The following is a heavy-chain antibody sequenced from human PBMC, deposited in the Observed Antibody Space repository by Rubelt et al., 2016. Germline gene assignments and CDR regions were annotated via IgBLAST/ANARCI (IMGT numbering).Heavy chain of an antibody. CDR1: GGSISSSSYY. CDR2: IYYSGST. Sequence: QLQLQESGPGLVKPSETLSLTCTVSGGSISSSSYYWGWIRQPPGKGLEWIGSIYYSGSTYYNPSLQSRVTISVDTSKNQFSLKLSSVTAADTAVYYCARDPPNGYNFVGLFDYWGQGTLVTVSS. V-gene: IGHV4-39*07. J-gene: IGHJ4*02. D-gene: IGHD5-24*01. CDR3: ARDPPNGYNFVGLFDY.